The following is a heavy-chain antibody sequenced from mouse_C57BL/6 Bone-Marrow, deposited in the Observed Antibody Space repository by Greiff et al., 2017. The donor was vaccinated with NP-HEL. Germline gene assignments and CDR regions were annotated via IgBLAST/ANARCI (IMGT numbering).Heavy chain of an antibody. CDR3: ARFPYYEYDGDYFDY. V-gene: IGHV7-3*01. CDR2: IRNKANGYTT. J-gene: IGHJ2*01. D-gene: IGHD2-4*01. CDR1: GFTFTDYY. Sequence: EVKLMESGGGLVQPGGSLSLSCAASGFTFTDYYMSWVRQPPGKALEWLGFIRNKANGYTTEYSASVKGRFTISRDNSQSILYLQMNALRAEDSATYYCARFPYYEYDGDYFDYWGQGTTLTVSS.